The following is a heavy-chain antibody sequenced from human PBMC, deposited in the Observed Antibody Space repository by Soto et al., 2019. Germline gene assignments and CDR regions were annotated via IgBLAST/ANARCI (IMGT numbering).Heavy chain of an antibody. CDR2: IIPILGIA. D-gene: IGHD6-13*01. CDR1: GGTFSSYT. J-gene: IGHJ4*02. V-gene: IGHV1-69*04. Sequence: GASVKVSCKASGGTFSSYTISWVRQAPGQGLEWMGRIIPILGIANYAQKFQGRVTITADKSTSTAYMELRSLRSDDTAVYYCARDLAAGTCDYWGQGTLVTVSS. CDR3: ARDLAAGTCDY.